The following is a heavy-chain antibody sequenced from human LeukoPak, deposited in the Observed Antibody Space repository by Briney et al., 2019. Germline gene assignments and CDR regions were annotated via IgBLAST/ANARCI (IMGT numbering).Heavy chain of an antibody. J-gene: IGHJ6*03. CDR3: GKGPYCSGGTCYLNYYYMDV. Sequence: GGSLRLSCAASGFTFSSDGMHWVRQAPGKGLEWVAFIRYDGSNEYYADSVKGRFTISRDNSKNTLYLQMNSLRAEDTAVYYCGKGPYCSGGTCYLNYYYMDVWGKGTTVTVSS. CDR2: IRYDGSNE. CDR1: GFTFSSDG. V-gene: IGHV3-30*02. D-gene: IGHD2-15*01.